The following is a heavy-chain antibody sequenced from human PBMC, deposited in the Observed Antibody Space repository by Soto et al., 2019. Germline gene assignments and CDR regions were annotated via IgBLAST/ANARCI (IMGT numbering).Heavy chain of an antibody. CDR2: IIPIFGTA. V-gene: IGHV1-69*06. Sequence: SVKVSCKASGGTFSSYAISGVRQAPGQGLEWMGGIIPIFGTANYAQKFQGRVTITADKSTSTAYMELSSLRSEDTAVYYCARGGGRWLRGGPDAFDIWGQGTMVTVSS. CDR3: ARGGGRWLRGGPDAFDI. J-gene: IGHJ3*02. D-gene: IGHD5-12*01. CDR1: GGTFSSYA.